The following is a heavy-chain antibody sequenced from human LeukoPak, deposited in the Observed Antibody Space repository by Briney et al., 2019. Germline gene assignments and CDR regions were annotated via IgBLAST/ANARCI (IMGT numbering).Heavy chain of an antibody. D-gene: IGHD3-10*01. CDR2: INHSGST. V-gene: IGHV4-34*01. Sequence: SETLSLTCAVYGGSFSGYYWSWIRQPPGKGLEWIGEINHSGSTNYNPSLKSRVTISVDTSKDQFSLKPSSVTAADTAVYYCARGGRGSGSYYRTLYYYYGMDVWGKGTTVTVSS. CDR3: ARGGRGSGSYYRTLYYYYGMDV. J-gene: IGHJ6*04. CDR1: GGSFSGYY.